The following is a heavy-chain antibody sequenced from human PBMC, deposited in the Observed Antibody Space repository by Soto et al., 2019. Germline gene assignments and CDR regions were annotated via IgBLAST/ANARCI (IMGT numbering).Heavy chain of an antibody. CDR3: AKGRYDFWSPYYFDS. CDR1: GLNFDDFA. Sequence: EVQLVESGGRLVQPGRSLRLSCVGTGLNFDDFAMHWVRQAPGKGLEWASGITWNSRVLAYADSVKGRFTISRDNARNSLYLQMDSLRDEDTALYYCAKGRYDFWSPYYFDSWGQGTLVTVSS. CDR2: ITWNSRVL. J-gene: IGHJ4*02. D-gene: IGHD3-3*01. V-gene: IGHV3-9*01.